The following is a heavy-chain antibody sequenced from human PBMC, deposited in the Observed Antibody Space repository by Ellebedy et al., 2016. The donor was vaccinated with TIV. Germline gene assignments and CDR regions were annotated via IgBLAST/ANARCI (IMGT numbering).Heavy chain of an antibody. Sequence: GESLKISCAASGFTVSSNYMSWVRQAPGKGLEWVSVIYSGGSTYYADSVKGRFTISRDNSKNTLYLQMNSLRAEDTAVYYCARDSGYDLDYYYYGMDVWGQGTTVTVSS. V-gene: IGHV3-53*01. CDR2: IYSGGST. CDR1: GFTVSSNY. CDR3: ARDSGYDLDYYYYGMDV. J-gene: IGHJ6*02. D-gene: IGHD5-12*01.